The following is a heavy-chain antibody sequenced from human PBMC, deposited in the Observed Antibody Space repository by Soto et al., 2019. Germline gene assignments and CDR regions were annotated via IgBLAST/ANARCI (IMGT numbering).Heavy chain of an antibody. J-gene: IGHJ6*03. CDR1: GGSISSYY. V-gene: IGHV4-59*08. CDR3: ARHDSYYYYMDV. Sequence: QVQLQESGPGLVKPSETLSLTCTVSGGSISSYYWSWIRQPPGKGLEWIGYIYYSGSTNYNPSLKSRVTISVDTSKNQFSLKLSSVTAADTAVYYCARHDSYYYYMDVWGKGTTVTVSS. CDR2: IYYSGST.